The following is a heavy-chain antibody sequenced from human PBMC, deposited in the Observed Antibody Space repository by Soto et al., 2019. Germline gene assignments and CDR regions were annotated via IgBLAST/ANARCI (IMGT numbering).Heavy chain of an antibody. D-gene: IGHD3-3*01. J-gene: IGHJ6*02. CDR1: GFTFSSYA. Sequence: EVQLLESGGGLVQPGGSLRLSCAASGFTFSSYAMSWVRQAPGKGLEWVSAISGSGGSTYYADSVKGRFTISRDNSKNTLYLQMNSLRAEDTGVYYCAKVYDFWSGYYYYGMDVWGQGTTVTVSS. V-gene: IGHV3-23*01. CDR3: AKVYDFWSGYYYYGMDV. CDR2: ISGSGGST.